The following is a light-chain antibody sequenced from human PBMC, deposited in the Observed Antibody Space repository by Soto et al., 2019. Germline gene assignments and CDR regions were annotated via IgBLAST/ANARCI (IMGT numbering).Light chain of an antibody. CDR2: GAS. CDR1: QSVSSSY. Sequence: EIVLTQSPGTLSLSPGERATLSCRASQSVSSSYLAWYQQKPGQAPRLLIYGASSRATGIPDRFSGSGSGPAVTLTISRLEPEDFPVYYCQHYRDSPLTFGGGTKVEIK. CDR3: QHYRDSPLT. V-gene: IGKV3-20*01. J-gene: IGKJ4*01.